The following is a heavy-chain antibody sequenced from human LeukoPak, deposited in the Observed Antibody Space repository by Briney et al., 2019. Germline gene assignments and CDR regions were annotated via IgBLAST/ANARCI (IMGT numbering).Heavy chain of an antibody. V-gene: IGHV5-51*01. CDR1: GYSFTSYW. CDR2: IYPGDSDT. Sequence: GESLNISFKCSGYSFTSYWIGWVRQMPGKGLEWMGIIYPGDSDTRYSPSFQGQVTISADKSISTAYLQWSSLKASDTAMYYCARSSGTEYFQHWGQGTLVTVSS. D-gene: IGHD3-10*01. CDR3: ARSSGTEYFQH. J-gene: IGHJ1*01.